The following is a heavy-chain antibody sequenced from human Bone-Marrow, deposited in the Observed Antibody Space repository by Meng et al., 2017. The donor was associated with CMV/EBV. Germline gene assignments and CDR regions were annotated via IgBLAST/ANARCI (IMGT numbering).Heavy chain of an antibody. Sequence: GGSLRLSCAASGLTFSDYYMSWIRQAPGKGLEWISYISRSGSTIYYADSVMGRFTISRDSAKTSLFLQMNSLRAEDTAVYYCAAPYCSSTSCYSGGLDAFDIWGQGTMVTVSS. V-gene: IGHV3-11*01. CDR2: ISRSGSTI. CDR3: AAPYCSSTSCYSGGLDAFDI. J-gene: IGHJ3*02. CDR1: GLTFSDYY. D-gene: IGHD2-2*01.